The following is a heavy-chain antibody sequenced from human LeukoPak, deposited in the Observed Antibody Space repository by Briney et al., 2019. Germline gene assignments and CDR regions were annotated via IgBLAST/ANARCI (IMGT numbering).Heavy chain of an antibody. J-gene: IGHJ4*02. CDR1: GFTFSSYA. CDR3: ASVYCSSTSCYNPIDDY. Sequence: GGSLRLSCAASGFTFSSYAMHWVRQAPGKGLEWVAVISYDGSNKYYADSVKGRFTISRDNSKNTLYLQMNSLRAEDTAVYYCASVYCSSTSCYNPIDDYWGQGTLVTVSS. CDR2: ISYDGSNK. V-gene: IGHV3-30-3*01. D-gene: IGHD2-2*02.